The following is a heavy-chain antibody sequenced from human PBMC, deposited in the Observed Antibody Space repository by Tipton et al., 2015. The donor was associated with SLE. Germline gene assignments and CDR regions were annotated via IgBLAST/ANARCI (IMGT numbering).Heavy chain of an antibody. V-gene: IGHV3-30*04. D-gene: IGHD4-23*01. CDR2: ISCDGSSK. Sequence: RSLRLSCSASGFTFSNYAMNWVRQAPGKGLEWVAVISCDGSSKYYADSVKGRFTISRDNSKNTLYLQMNSLRSEDTAIYYCTTNSNDYWGQGSLVTVSS. CDR1: GFTFSNYA. CDR3: TTNSNDY. J-gene: IGHJ4*02.